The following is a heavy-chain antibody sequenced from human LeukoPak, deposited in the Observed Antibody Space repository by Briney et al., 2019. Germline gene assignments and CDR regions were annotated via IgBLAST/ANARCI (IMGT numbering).Heavy chain of an antibody. CDR3: ARSDIWGSYRFLDY. CDR2: MLYSGST. V-gene: IGHV4-59*08. J-gene: IGHJ4*02. D-gene: IGHD3-16*02. CDR1: GDSISSDY. Sequence: PSETLSLTCSASGDSISSDYWSWIRQPPGKGLEWIGYMLYSGSTNQNPSLRSRVTISVDTSKNQVSLKLSSVTAADTAVYYCARSDIWGSYRFLDYWGQGALVTVSS.